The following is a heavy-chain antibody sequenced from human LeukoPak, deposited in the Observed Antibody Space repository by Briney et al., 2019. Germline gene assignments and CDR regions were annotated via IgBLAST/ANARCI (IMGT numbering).Heavy chain of an antibody. CDR2: ISAYNGNT. CDR1: GYTFTSYG. CDR3: AISAADNYFDY. J-gene: IGHJ4*02. V-gene: IGHV1-18*04. D-gene: IGHD6-13*01. Sequence: GASVKVSCKASGYTFTSYGISWVRHAPGQGLEWMGWISAYNGNTNYAQKLQGRVTMTTDTSTSTAYMELRSLRSDDTAVYYCAISAADNYFDYWGQGTLVTVSS.